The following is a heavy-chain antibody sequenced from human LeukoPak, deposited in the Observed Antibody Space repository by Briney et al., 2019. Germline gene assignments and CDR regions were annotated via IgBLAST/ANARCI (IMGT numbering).Heavy chain of an antibody. D-gene: IGHD6-13*01. CDR3: ARETPYSSSYSPDAYNWFDP. CDR1: GYTFTSYG. V-gene: IGHV1-18*01. CDR2: ISAYNGNT. J-gene: IGHJ5*02. Sequence: ASVKVSCKASGYTFTSYGISWVRQAPGQGLEWMGWISAYNGNTNYAQKLQGRVTMTTDTSTSTAYMELRSLRSDDTAVYYCARETPYSSSYSPDAYNWFDPWGQGTLVTVSS.